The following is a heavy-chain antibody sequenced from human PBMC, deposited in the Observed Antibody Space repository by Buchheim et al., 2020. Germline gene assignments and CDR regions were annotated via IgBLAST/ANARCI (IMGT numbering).Heavy chain of an antibody. J-gene: IGHJ4*02. V-gene: IGHV4-59*03. Sequence: QVQLQESGPGLVKPSETLSLTCTVSNGSINAFYWAWIRQSPGEGLQWIAYIYYSGSVHYSPSLRSRVTIPFDTSMQQFSLRLTSVTAADTAMYYCARGMGVGAHDFFDSWGQG. CDR2: IYYSGSV. CDR3: ARGMGVGAHDFFDS. CDR1: NGSINAFY. D-gene: IGHD1-26*01.